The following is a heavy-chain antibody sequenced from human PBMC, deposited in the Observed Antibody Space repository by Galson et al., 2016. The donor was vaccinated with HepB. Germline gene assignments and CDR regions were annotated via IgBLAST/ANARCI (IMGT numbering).Heavy chain of an antibody. J-gene: IGHJ4*02. CDR1: GDSLGRGGYY. V-gene: IGHV4-31*03. D-gene: IGHD5-18*01. Sequence: TLSLTCTVSGDSLGRGGYYWSWVRQHPGKGLEWIAYIYHSGNTFYNPSLKSRVTLSIDTSKNQFSLTLNSVTAADTAVYYCARDGGYSHGPDYWGQGAQVTVSS. CDR2: IYHSGNT. CDR3: ARDGGYSHGPDY.